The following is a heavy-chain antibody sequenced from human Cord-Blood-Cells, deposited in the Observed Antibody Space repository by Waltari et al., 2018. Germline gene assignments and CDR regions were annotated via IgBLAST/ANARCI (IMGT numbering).Heavy chain of an antibody. D-gene: IGHD2-2*01. CDR1: GYTFPGYY. CDR3: ARARYCSSTSCYAFDI. CDR2: INPNSGGT. V-gene: IGHV1-2*04. Sequence: QVQLVQSGAEVKKPGASVKVSCKASGYTFPGYYMHWVRQAPGQGLEWMGWINPNSGGTNYAQKFQGWVTMTRDTSISTAYMELSRLRSDDTAVYYCARARYCSSTSCYAFDIWGQGTMVTVSS. J-gene: IGHJ3*02.